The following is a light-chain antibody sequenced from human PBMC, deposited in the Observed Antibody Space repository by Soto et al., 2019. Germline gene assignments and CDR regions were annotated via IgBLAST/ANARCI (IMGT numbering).Light chain of an antibody. CDR2: GAS. V-gene: IGKV1-39*01. CDR1: QSIGKN. Sequence: DIQMTQSPSSLSAFVGDSVTITCRASQSIGKNLNWYQQTPGSAPKLLISGASTLRTGVPATFRGSGSGTDFTLSIDNLQPQDFATYYCQQTLSTPITFGQGTRLEIK. CDR3: QQTLSTPIT. J-gene: IGKJ5*01.